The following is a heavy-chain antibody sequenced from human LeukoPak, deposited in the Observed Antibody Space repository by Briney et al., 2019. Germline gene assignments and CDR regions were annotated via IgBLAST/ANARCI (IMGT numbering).Heavy chain of an antibody. CDR3: ARLIDSSAWYVIDS. Sequence: SETLSLTCTVSSGSISSYYWNWMRQPPGKGLEWIGYIYYSGSTKYNPSIMSRVTISVDTSKNQFSLKLSSVTAADTAVYYCARLIDSSAWYVIDSWGQGTPVSVSS. CDR2: IYYSGST. D-gene: IGHD6-19*01. J-gene: IGHJ4*02. CDR1: SGSISSYY. V-gene: IGHV4-59*01.